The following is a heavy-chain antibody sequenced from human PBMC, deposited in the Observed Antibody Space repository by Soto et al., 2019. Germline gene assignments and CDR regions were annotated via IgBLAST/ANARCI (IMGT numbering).Heavy chain of an antibody. V-gene: IGHV3-11*01. CDR3: ARAAADRPAAWY. Sequence: QVQLVESGGGLVKPGGYLRLSCAASGFTFGDYYMSWIRQAPGKGLEWASYISSSGSFTYYVDSVRGRFTISRDNAKNSLCLQMDSLGAEDRAVYYCARAAADRPAAWYWGQGTLVTVSS. CDR2: ISSSGSFT. D-gene: IGHD6-25*01. CDR1: GFTFGDYY. J-gene: IGHJ4*02.